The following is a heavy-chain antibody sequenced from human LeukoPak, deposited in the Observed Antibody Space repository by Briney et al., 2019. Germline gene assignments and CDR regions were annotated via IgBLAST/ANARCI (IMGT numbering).Heavy chain of an antibody. V-gene: IGHV1-8*01. CDR2: VNPNSGNT. Sequence: ASVKLSCKASGYTFTSSDINWVRQATGQGLEWMGCVNPNSGNTAYAQKFQGRVTMTRDTSISTAYMELSSLRFDDTAVYYCAGEVGAESWFDPWGQGTLVTVSS. CDR1: GYTFTSSD. D-gene: IGHD1-26*01. CDR3: AGEVGAESWFDP. J-gene: IGHJ5*02.